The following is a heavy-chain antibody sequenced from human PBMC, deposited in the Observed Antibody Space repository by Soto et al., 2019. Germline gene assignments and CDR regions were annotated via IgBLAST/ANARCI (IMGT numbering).Heavy chain of an antibody. CDR3: AKGGDSYVTLAY. J-gene: IGHJ4*02. Sequence: EVQLLESGGGLVQPGGSLRLSCAASGFTFSNYAMSWVRQAPGKGLEWVSGISGSGGSTYYPDSVKGRFTISRDNSKNTVYLHMNSLRAEDTAVYYCAKGGDSYVTLAYWGQGTLVTVSS. V-gene: IGHV3-23*01. D-gene: IGHD5-18*01. CDR2: ISGSGGST. CDR1: GFTFSNYA.